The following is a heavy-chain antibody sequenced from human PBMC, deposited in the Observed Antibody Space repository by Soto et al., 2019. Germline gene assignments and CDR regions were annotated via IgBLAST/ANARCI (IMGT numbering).Heavy chain of an antibody. CDR3: ARVGIAAAMDV. CDR1: GFTFSSYS. D-gene: IGHD6-13*01. V-gene: IGHV3-48*01. CDR2: ISSSSSTI. J-gene: IGHJ6*04. Sequence: GGSLRLSCAASGFTFSSYSMNWVRQAPGKGLEWVSYISSSSSTIYYADSVKGRFTISRDNAKNSLYLQMNSLRAEDTAVYYCARVGIAAAMDVWGKGTTVTVSS.